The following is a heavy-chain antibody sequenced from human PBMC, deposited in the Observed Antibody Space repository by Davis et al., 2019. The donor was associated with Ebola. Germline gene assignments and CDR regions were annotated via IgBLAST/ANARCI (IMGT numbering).Heavy chain of an antibody. CDR3: ARDQRRLELVYYYGMDV. Sequence: AASVKVSCKASGYSFTDDGISWVRQAPGHGLEWMGWISTYNGNTNYAQKVQGRVTMTTDTSTSTAYMELRSLRSDDTAVYYCARDQRRLELVYYYGMDVWGQGTTVTVSS. D-gene: IGHD1-7*01. CDR1: GYSFTDDG. J-gene: IGHJ6*02. CDR2: ISTYNGNT. V-gene: IGHV1-18*01.